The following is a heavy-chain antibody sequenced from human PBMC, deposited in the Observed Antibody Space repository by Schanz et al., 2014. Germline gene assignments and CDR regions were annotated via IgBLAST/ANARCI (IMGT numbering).Heavy chain of an antibody. CDR2: IYSGGNT. J-gene: IGHJ3*01. CDR1: GFTVSSNY. Sequence: EVQLVESGGGLVQPGGSLRLSCAASGFTVSSNYMSWVRQAPGKGLEWVSVIYSGGNTYYAASVRGRFTISRDNSKNTVYLQMNSLRSEDTAVYYCTRDRGALINHNDALDLWGQGTMVSVSS. V-gene: IGHV3-66*01. D-gene: IGHD3-16*01. CDR3: TRDRGALINHNDALDL.